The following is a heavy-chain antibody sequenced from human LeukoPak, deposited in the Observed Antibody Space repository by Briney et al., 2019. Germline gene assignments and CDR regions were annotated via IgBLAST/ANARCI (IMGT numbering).Heavy chain of an antibody. CDR3: ARGSGPVGP. Sequence: SETLSLTCTVSGGSISSSSYYWGWIRQPPGKGLEWIGSIYYSGSTYYNPSLKSRVTISVDTSKNQFSLKLSSVTAADTAVYYCARGSGPVGPWGQGTLVTVSS. D-gene: IGHD3-10*01. CDR1: GGSISSSSYY. V-gene: IGHV4-39*07. J-gene: IGHJ5*02. CDR2: IYYSGST.